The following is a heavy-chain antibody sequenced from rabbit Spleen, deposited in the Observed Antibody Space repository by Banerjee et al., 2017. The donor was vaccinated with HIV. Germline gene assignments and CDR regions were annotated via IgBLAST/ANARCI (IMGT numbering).Heavy chain of an antibody. CDR2: IETDSSGFT. V-gene: IGHV1S40*01. Sequence: QSLEESGGGLVKPEGSLTLTCTASGVSFSGSSYMCWVRQAPGKGLEWIACIETDSSGFTYFATWAKGRFTISKTSSTTVTLQVTSLTAADTATYFCARDAGSSFSSYGMDLWGPGTLVTVS. D-gene: IGHD8-1*01. J-gene: IGHJ6*01. CDR3: ARDAGSSFSSYGMDL. CDR1: GVSFSGSSY.